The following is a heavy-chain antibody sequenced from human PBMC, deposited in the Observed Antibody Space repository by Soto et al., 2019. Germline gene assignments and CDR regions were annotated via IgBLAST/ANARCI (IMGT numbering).Heavy chain of an antibody. CDR3: AKGRSYYYYYGVDV. CDR1: GFTFSSYA. CDR2: ISGSGGST. V-gene: IGHV3-23*01. J-gene: IGHJ6*02. Sequence: GSLRLSCAASGFTFSSYAMSWVRQAPGKGLEWVSGISGSGGSTNYADSVKGRFTISRDNSKNTLYLQMNSLRAEDTAVYYRAKGRSYYYYYGVDVWGQGTTVTVSS.